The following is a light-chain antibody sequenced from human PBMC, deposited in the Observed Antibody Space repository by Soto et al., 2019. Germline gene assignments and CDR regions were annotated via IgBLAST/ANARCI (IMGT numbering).Light chain of an antibody. Sequence: QSALPQPASVSGSPGQSITISCTRTNSDVGSFDFVSWYQQYPGKAPKVMIYEITKRPSGVSNRFSGSKSGNTASLTISGLQADDEADYYCCSDAGSSLYVFGTGTKVTVL. V-gene: IGLV2-23*02. CDR3: CSDAGSSLYV. CDR2: EIT. J-gene: IGLJ1*01. CDR1: NSDVGSFDF.